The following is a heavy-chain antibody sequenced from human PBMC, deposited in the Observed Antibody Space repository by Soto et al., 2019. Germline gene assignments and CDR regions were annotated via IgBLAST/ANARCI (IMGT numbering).Heavy chain of an antibody. Sequence: ASVKVSCKVSGYTLTELSMHWVRQAPGKGLEWMGGFDPEDGETIYAQKFQGRVTMTKDTSTGTAYMELRSLRSDDTAVYYCAIGTIRFLEWLSPMGEFYPWGQGTLVTVSS. CDR2: FDPEDGET. D-gene: IGHD3-3*01. CDR1: GYTLTELS. J-gene: IGHJ5*02. V-gene: IGHV1-24*01. CDR3: AIGTIRFLEWLSPMGEFYP.